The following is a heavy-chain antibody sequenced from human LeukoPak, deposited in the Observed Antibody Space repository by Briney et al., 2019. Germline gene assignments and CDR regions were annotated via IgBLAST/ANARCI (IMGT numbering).Heavy chain of an antibody. CDR1: GYTLTELS. D-gene: IGHD3-9*01. CDR2: FDPEDGET. J-gene: IGHJ4*02. V-gene: IGHV1-24*01. CDR3: ARGEGIRYFDWLDY. Sequence: ASVKVSCKVSGYTLTELSMHWVRQAPGKGLEWMGGFDPEDGETIYAQKFQGRVTMTEDTSTDTAYMEVTWLRSDDTAAYYCARGEGIRYFDWLDYWGQGTLVTVSS.